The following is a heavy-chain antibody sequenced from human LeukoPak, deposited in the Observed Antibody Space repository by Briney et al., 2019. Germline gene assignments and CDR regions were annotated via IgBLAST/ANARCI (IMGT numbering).Heavy chain of an antibody. V-gene: IGHV3-30*04. CDR2: ISYDGTNK. CDR3: ATLRSDSSGWYYFDY. Sequence: TGGSLRLSCAASGFTFSSYAMHWVRQAPGKGLEWVAVISYDGTNKYYADSVKGRFIISRDNSKKMLYLQMNSLRAEDTAVYYCATLRSDSSGWYYFDYWGQGTLVTVSS. J-gene: IGHJ4*02. CDR1: GFTFSSYA. D-gene: IGHD6-19*01.